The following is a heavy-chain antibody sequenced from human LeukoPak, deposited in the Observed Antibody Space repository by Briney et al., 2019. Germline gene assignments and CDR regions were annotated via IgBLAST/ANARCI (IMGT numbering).Heavy chain of an antibody. CDR1: GYFISSVYY. V-gene: IGHV4-38-2*02. CDR3: GRPTEPDSSGYYERGTAFDY. Sequence: SETLSLTCTVSGYFISSVYYWGWIRQPPGEGLQWIESIHHSGSTYYNPSLKSRVTISVDTSKNQFSLKLSSVTAADTSVYYCGRPTEPDSSGYYERGTAFDYWGQETLVTVYS. D-gene: IGHD3-22*01. CDR2: IHHSGST. J-gene: IGHJ4*02.